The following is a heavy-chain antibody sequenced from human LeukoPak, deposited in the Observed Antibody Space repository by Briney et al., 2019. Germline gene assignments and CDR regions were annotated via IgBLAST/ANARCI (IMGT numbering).Heavy chain of an antibody. V-gene: IGHV3-7*01. J-gene: IGHJ4*02. Sequence: GGSLRLSCAASGFTFSSYWMSWVRQAPGKGLEWVANIKQGGSEKYYVDSVKGRFTIFRDNAKNSLYLQMNSLRAEDTAVYYCARLHYGDEYFDYWGQGTLVTVSS. D-gene: IGHD4-17*01. CDR1: GFTFSSYW. CDR2: IKQGGSEK. CDR3: ARLHYGDEYFDY.